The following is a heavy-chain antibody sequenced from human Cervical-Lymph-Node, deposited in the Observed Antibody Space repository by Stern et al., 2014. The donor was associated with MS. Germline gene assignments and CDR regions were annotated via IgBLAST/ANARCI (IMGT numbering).Heavy chain of an antibody. V-gene: IGHV1-2*02. Sequence: QMQLVQSGAAVKKPGASVKVSCQTSGYIFTGYYIHWVRQAPGQGLEWMAWINPKTGGTKYAQKFQGRVTMSRDTSISTAYVELSSLTSDDTAVYYCARDQRGITIFGVVTDYYYLGMDVWGQGTTVTVSS. CDR2: INPKTGGT. J-gene: IGHJ6*02. CDR3: ARDQRGITIFGVVTDYYYLGMDV. D-gene: IGHD3-3*01. CDR1: GYIFTGYY.